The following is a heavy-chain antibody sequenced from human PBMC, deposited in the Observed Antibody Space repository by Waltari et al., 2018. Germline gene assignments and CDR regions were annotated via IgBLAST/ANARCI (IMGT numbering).Heavy chain of an antibody. D-gene: IGHD2-15*01. CDR1: GFSLSTSGMC. CDR2: IDWDDDK. J-gene: IGHJ6*02. CDR3: ARIRGYCSGGSCYSNYYYYGMDV. Sequence: QVTLRESGPALVKPTQTLTLTCTFPGFSLSTSGMCVSWIRQPPGKALEWLARIDWDDDKYSSTSLKTRLTSSKDTSKNQVVLTMTNMDPVDTAAYYCARIRGYCSGGSCYSNYYYYGMDVWGQGTTVTVSS. V-gene: IGHV2-70*15.